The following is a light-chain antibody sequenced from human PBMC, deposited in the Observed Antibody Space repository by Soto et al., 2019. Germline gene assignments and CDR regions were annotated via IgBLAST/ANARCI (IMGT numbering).Light chain of an antibody. Sequence: DILLTQSPETLSLSPGEIATLSFSSSQSVSSSNFAWYQQKPAQAPRLLIYGASRRAPGIPDRFSGSGSGTDFTLTISSLEPEDFAVYYCQQRSNWPPITFGQGTRLEIK. CDR2: GAS. J-gene: IGKJ5*01. V-gene: IGKV3D-20*02. CDR1: QSVSSSN. CDR3: QQRSNWPPIT.